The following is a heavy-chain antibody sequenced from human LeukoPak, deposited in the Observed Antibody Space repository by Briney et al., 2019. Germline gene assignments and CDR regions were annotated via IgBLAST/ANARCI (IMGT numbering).Heavy chain of an antibody. CDR1: GRYW. J-gene: IGHJ4*02. CDR3: FSFYETY. D-gene: IGHD2/OR15-2a*01. V-gene: IGHV3-74*01. CDR2: INSDGSWT. Sequence: GGSLRLSCAASGRYWMHWVRQAPGKGLVWVSHINSDGSWTSYADSVKGRFTISKDNAKNTLYLQMSNLRVEDTAVYYCFSFYETYWGRGTLVTVSS.